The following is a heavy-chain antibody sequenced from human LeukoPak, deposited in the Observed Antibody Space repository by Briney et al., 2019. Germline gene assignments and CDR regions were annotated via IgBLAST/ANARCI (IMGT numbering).Heavy chain of an antibody. CDR3: ARLFRGYRGYYFDY. CDR2: INPNSGGT. D-gene: IGHD3-22*01. Sequence: ASVKVSCKASGYTFTGYYMHWVRQAPGQGLEWMGWINPNSGGTNYAQKFQGRVTMTRDTSISTAYMELSRLRSDDTAVYYCARLFRGYRGYYFDYWGQGTLVTVSS. V-gene: IGHV1-2*02. J-gene: IGHJ4*02. CDR1: GYTFTGYY.